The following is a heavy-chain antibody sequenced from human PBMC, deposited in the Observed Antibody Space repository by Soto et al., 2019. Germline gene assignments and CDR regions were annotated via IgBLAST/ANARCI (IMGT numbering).Heavy chain of an antibody. CDR3: AKEQAAIVATLYGELAY. D-gene: IGHD5-12*01. CDR2: ISGSGGST. J-gene: IGHJ4*02. V-gene: IGHV3-23*01. Sequence: GGSLRLSCAASGFTFSSYAMSWVRQAPWKGLEWVSAISGSGGSTYYADSVKGRFTISRDNSKNTLYLQMNSLRAEDTAVYYCAKEQAAIVATLYGELAYWGQGTLVTVDS. CDR1: GFTFSSYA.